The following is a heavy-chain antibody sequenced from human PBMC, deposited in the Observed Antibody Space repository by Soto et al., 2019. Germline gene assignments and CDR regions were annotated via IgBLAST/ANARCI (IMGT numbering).Heavy chain of an antibody. Sequence: GASVKVSCKASGYTFTSYDINWVRQATGQGLEWMGWMNPNSGNTGYAQKFQGRVTMTRNTSISTAYMELSSLRSEDTAVYYCATGSAAAAGKGDLYYYYMDVWGTGTTVTVSS. V-gene: IGHV1-8*01. CDR2: MNPNSGNT. J-gene: IGHJ6*03. CDR1: GYTFTSYD. CDR3: ATGSAAAAGKGDLYYYYMDV. D-gene: IGHD6-13*01.